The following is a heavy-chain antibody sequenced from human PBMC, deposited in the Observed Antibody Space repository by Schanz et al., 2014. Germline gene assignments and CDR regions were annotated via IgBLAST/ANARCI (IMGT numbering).Heavy chain of an antibody. J-gene: IGHJ4*02. CDR1: GFTFTDHA. V-gene: IGHV3-30*03. D-gene: IGHD3-3*01. CDR3: ARDKGGYYPFDY. CDR2: ILYDGSKT. Sequence: VQLLASGGGLVQPGGSLRLTCLTSGFTFTDHAMSWVRQAPGKGLEWVAVILYDGSKTYYADSVKGRFTISRDNSKNTLSLQMNSLRAEDTAVYYCARDKGGYYPFDYWGRGTLVTVSS.